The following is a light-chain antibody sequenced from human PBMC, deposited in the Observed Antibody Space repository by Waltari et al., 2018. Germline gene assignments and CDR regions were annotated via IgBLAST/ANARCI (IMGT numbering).Light chain of an antibody. CDR3: QQFGNSVVT. J-gene: IGKJ4*01. Sequence: EIVMTQSPVTLSVSPGERAALSCRSSQSVRTNLAWYQQRPGQTPRLLIYGASTRAAEIPARFSGSGSGTEFTLTISSLQSEDFAVYYCQQFGNSVVTFGGGAKVEIK. CDR2: GAS. V-gene: IGKV3-15*01. CDR1: QSVRTN.